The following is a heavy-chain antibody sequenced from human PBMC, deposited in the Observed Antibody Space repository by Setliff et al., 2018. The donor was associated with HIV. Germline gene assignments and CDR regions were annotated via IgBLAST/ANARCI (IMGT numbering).Heavy chain of an antibody. CDR3: ARNFGLSPSGKYYYYYGMDI. CDR1: GGTSDSYA. D-gene: IGHD3-10*01. V-gene: IGHV1-69*10. J-gene: IGHJ6*02. Sequence: SVKVSCKASGGTSDSYAFSWVRQAPGQGLEWMGGIIPILGTTEYAQKFQGRVTMTRDTSINAAYMELRGLRSDDTAVYYCARNFGLSPSGKYYYYYGMDIWGQGTTVTVSS. CDR2: IIPILGTT.